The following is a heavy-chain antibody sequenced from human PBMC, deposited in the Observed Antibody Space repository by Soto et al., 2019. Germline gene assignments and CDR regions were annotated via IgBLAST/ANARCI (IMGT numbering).Heavy chain of an antibody. CDR3: ARDSSGFDY. D-gene: IGHD6-19*01. CDR2: IWYDGSNK. Sequence: QVQLVESGGGVVQPGRSLRLSCAASGFTISSYGMHWVRQAPGKGLEWVAVIWYDGSNKYYADSVKGRFTISRDNSKNTLYLQMNSLRAEDTAVYYCARDSSGFDYWGQGTLVTVSS. J-gene: IGHJ4*02. V-gene: IGHV3-33*01. CDR1: GFTISSYG.